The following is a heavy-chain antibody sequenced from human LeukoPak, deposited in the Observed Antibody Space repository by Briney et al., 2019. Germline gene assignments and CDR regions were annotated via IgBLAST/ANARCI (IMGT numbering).Heavy chain of an antibody. J-gene: IGHJ6*03. CDR3: ARDRLGWTYCGGDCYRDYYYYMDV. V-gene: IGHV3-48*04. CDR1: GFTFSIYG. CDR2: IGTSSTTI. D-gene: IGHD2-21*01. Sequence: PGGSLRLSCAASGFTFSIYGMNWVRQPPGKGLEWVSNIGTSSTTIYYADSVKGRFTISRDNAKNSLYLQMNSLRAEDTAVYYCARDRLGWTYCGGDCYRDYYYYMDVWGKGTTVTVSS.